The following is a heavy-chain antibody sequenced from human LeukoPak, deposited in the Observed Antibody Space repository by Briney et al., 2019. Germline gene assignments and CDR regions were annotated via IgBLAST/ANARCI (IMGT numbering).Heavy chain of an antibody. CDR1: GGTFSSYA. Sequence: SVKVSCKASGGTFSSYAISWVRQAPGQGLEWMGRIIPILGIANYTQKFQGRVTITADKSTSTAYMELSSLRSEDTAVYYCAREDYGDSMFYGMDVWGQGTTVTVSS. J-gene: IGHJ6*02. D-gene: IGHD4-17*01. V-gene: IGHV1-69*04. CDR3: AREDYGDSMFYGMDV. CDR2: IIPILGIA.